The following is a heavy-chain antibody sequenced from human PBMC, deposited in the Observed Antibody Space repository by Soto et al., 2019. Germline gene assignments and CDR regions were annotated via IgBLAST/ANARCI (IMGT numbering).Heavy chain of an antibody. CDR1: GFTFSSYG. V-gene: IGHV3-33*01. D-gene: IGHD6-13*01. CDR2: IWYDGSNK. J-gene: IGHJ5*02. CDR3: ARDATSWTMYNWFDP. Sequence: QVQLVESGGGVVQPGRSLRLSCAASGFTFSSYGMHWVRQAPGKGLEWVAVIWYDGSNKYYADSVKGRFTISRDNSKNTLYLQMKSLRAEDTAVYYCARDATSWTMYNWFDPWGQGTLVTVSS.